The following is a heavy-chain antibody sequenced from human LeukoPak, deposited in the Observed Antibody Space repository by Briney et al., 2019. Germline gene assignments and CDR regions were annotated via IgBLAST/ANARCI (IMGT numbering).Heavy chain of an antibody. CDR2: ISGSGGST. CDR1: GFTFGSYA. V-gene: IGHV3-23*01. CDR3: AKIHSPYYYDSSGPDY. J-gene: IGHJ4*02. Sequence: GGSLRLSCAASGFTFGSYAMSWVRQAPGKGLEWVSAISGSGGSTYYADSVKGRFTISRDNSKNTLYLQMNSLRAEDTAVYYCAKIHSPYYYDSSGPDYWGQGTLVTVSS. D-gene: IGHD3-22*01.